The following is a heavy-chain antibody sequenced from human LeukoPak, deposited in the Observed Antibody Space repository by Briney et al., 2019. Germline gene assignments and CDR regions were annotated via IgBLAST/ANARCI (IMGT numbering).Heavy chain of an antibody. J-gene: IGHJ6*03. CDR3: AREGVPAANPFTYYYMDV. CDR2: IIPIFGTA. D-gene: IGHD2-2*01. V-gene: IGHV1-69*13. Sequence: GASVKVSCKASGGTFSSYAISWVRQAPGQGLEWMGGIIPIFGTANYAQKFQGRVTITADESTSTAYMELSSLRSEDTAVYYCAREGVPAANPFTYYYMDVWGKGTTVTISS. CDR1: GGTFSSYA.